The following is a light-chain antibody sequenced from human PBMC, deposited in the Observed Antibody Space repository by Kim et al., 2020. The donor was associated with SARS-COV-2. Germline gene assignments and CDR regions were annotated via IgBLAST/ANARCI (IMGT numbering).Light chain of an antibody. CDR2: VNT. V-gene: IGLV1-40*01. J-gene: IGLJ2*01. CDR3: QAYDSSLSGVV. CDR1: STNSGAGDD. Sequence: GVTISCNGSSTNSGAGDDVHWYQHHPGTAPKLLIYVNTNRPSGVPDRFSGSKSGTSASLAITGLQAEDEADYYCQAYDSSLSGVVFGGGTQLTVL.